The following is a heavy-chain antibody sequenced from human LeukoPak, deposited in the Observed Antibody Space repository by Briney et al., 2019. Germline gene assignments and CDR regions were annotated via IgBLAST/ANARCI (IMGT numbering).Heavy chain of an antibody. CDR3: ARGNGDLLN. Sequence: SETLSLTCTVSGASISYHYWNWVRQPPGKGLEWIGSIVNSGSTNYNPSLKSRVTISVDTSQNHFSLKLTSVTSADTAVYYCARGNGDLLNWGQGTLVTVSS. D-gene: IGHD1-26*01. V-gene: IGHV4-59*11. J-gene: IGHJ4*02. CDR2: IVNSGST. CDR1: GASISYHY.